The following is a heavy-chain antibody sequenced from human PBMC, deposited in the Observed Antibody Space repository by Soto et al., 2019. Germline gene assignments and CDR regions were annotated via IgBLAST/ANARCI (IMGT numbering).Heavy chain of an antibody. J-gene: IGHJ4*02. Sequence: SETLSLTCTVSGGSISSYYWSWIRQPPGKGLEWIGYIYYSGSTNYNPSLKSRVTISVDTSKNQFSLKLSSVTAADTAVYYCARSRRDLLRFLEWPYYFDYWGQGTLVTVSS. CDR1: GGSISSYY. CDR2: IYYSGST. V-gene: IGHV4-59*01. CDR3: ARSRRDLLRFLEWPYYFDY. D-gene: IGHD3-3*01.